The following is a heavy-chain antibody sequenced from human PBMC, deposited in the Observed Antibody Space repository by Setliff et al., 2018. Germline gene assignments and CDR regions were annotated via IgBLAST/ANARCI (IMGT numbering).Heavy chain of an antibody. CDR3: ASRTTGPGGWFDF. V-gene: IGHV4-39*01. J-gene: IGHJ5*01. CDR2: IYYSGTT. CDR1: GGSIINNNYY. Sequence: SETLSLTCTVSGGSIINNNYYWGWIRQPPGKGLEWIGTIYYSGTTYYNPSLKSRVTISIDTSKNQFSLNLNSVTAADTAVYYCASRTTGPGGWFDFWGQGSLVTVSS. D-gene: IGHD1-1*01.